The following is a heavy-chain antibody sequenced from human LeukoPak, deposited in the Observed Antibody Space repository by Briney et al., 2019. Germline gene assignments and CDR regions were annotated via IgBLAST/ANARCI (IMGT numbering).Heavy chain of an antibody. CDR2: INHSGST. CDR1: GGSFSGYY. V-gene: IGHV4-34*01. Sequence: SETLSLTCAVYGGSFSGYYWSWIRQPPGKGLEWIGEINHSGSTNYNPSLKSRVTISVDTSKNQFSLKLSSVTAADTAVYYCARVGTAFNYYYYYYMDVWGKGTTVTISS. D-gene: IGHD1-1*01. CDR3: ARVGTAFNYYYYYYMDV. J-gene: IGHJ6*03.